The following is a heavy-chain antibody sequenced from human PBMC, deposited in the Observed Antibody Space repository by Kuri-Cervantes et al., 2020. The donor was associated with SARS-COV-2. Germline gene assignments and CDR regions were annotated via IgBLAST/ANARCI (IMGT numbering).Heavy chain of an antibody. CDR3: ASGELWADY. V-gene: IGHV3-30*12. CDR2: ISYDGSNK. Sequence: LSLTCAASGFPFSSYGMHWVRQAPGKGLEWVAVISYDGSNKYYADSVKGRFTISRDNSKNTLYLQMNSLRAEDTAVYYCASGELWADYWGQGTLVTVSS. D-gene: IGHD2-21*01. CDR1: GFPFSSYG. J-gene: IGHJ4*02.